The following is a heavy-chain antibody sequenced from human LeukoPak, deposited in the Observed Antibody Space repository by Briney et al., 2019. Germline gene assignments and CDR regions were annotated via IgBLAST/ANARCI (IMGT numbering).Heavy chain of an antibody. Sequence: SETLSLTCAVYGGSFSGYYWSWIRQPPGKGLEWIGEINHSGSTNYNPSLKSRVTISVDTSKNQFSLKLSSVTAADTAVYYCARVYCSSTSCPYYYYSMDVWGKGTTVTVSS. CDR3: ARVYCSSTSCPYYYYSMDV. CDR1: GGSFSGYY. CDR2: INHSGST. V-gene: IGHV4-34*01. D-gene: IGHD2-2*01. J-gene: IGHJ6*04.